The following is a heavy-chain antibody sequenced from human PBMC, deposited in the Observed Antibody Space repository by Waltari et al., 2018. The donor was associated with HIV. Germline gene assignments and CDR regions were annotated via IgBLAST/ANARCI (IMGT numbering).Heavy chain of an antibody. CDR2: ISSDGNNE. CDR1: GFSFSTYG. J-gene: IGHJ4*02. Sequence: QLQLVDLGGGLVHPGGPLTLSGAASGFSFSTYGLHRVRQAPGKGLEWMAFISSDGNNEYYADSVKGRFTVSRDNSRNTLHLLMDSLRVEDTAIYYCAKSLFGVVKYQNLFDYWAQGTLVTVSS. CDR3: AKSLFGVVKYQNLFDY. D-gene: IGHD3-3*01. V-gene: IGHV3-30*18.